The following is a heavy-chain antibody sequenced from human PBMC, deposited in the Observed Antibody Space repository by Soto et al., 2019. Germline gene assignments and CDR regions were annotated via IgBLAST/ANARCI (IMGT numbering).Heavy chain of an antibody. J-gene: IGHJ4*02. V-gene: IGHV3-21*01. Sequence: GGSLRLSCAASGFTFSSYSMNWVRQAPGKGLEWVSSISSSSSYIYYADSVKGRFTISRDNAKNSLYLQMNSLRAEDTAVYYCARGFTIFGVVPFDYWGQGTLVTVSS. CDR3: ARGFTIFGVVPFDY. CDR2: ISSSSSYI. D-gene: IGHD3-3*01. CDR1: GFTFSSYS.